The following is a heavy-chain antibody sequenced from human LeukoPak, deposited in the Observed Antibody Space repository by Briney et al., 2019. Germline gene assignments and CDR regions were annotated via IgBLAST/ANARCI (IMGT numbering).Heavy chain of an antibody. V-gene: IGHV3-49*04. Sequence: GRSLRLSCTASGFTFGDYAMSWVRQAPGKGLEWVGFIRNLAYGGAPEYAASVRGRFTISRDKYKSIAYLQMNSLKTEDTGIYYCTSDTGSYLAYYGLDVWGQGTTDTVSS. CDR2: IRNLAYGGAP. D-gene: IGHD1-26*01. J-gene: IGHJ6*02. CDR1: GFTFGDYA. CDR3: TSDTGSYLAYYGLDV.